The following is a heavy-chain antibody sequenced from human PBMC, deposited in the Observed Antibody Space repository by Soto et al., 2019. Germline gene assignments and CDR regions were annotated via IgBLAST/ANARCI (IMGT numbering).Heavy chain of an antibody. CDR2: VDPSRGSA. J-gene: IGHJ3*01. CDR3: ARPLIRNTVER. D-gene: IGHD3-16*01. V-gene: IGHV1-46*01. CDR1: GYTFINYF. Sequence: QAQLLQSGAEVKKPGASGKVSCKASGYTFINYFIHWVRQAPGQRLEWIGIVDPSRGSADYAQKFQGRGTMTTDVSTRTVFMDLSRLRSEDPVVYYCARPLIRNTVERWGQGTTVSVSS.